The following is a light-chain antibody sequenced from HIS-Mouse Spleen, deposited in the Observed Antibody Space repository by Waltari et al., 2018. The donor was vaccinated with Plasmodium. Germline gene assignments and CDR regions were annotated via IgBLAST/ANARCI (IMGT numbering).Light chain of an antibody. CDR2: AAS. Sequence: AIQMTQSPPSLSASVGDRVTITCRASQGIRNDLGWYQKKPGKAPKLLISAASSLQSGGPSRFRGSGSGTDFTLTISSLQPEDFATYYCLQDYNYPYTFGQGTKLEIK. CDR3: LQDYNYPYT. V-gene: IGKV1-6*01. J-gene: IGKJ2*01. CDR1: QGIRND.